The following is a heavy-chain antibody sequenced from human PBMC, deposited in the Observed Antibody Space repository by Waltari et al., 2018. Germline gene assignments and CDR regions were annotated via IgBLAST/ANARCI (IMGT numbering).Heavy chain of an antibody. V-gene: IGHV3-7*01. CDR3: AREGKLLGAFDI. CDR2: IRQDGNQK. CDR1: GFTSSTDW. Sequence: EVQLVELGGTLVQPGGSLRPSCAASGFTSSTDWMNWVRQAPGKGLGWVADIRQDGNQKSYVDSVKGRFTISRDNAESSLYLQMNSLRAEDTAVYYCAREGKLLGAFDIWGQGTMVTVSS. J-gene: IGHJ3*02. D-gene: IGHD1-26*01.